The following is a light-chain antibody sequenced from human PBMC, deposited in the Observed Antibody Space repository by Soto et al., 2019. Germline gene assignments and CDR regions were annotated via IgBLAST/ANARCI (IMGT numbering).Light chain of an antibody. Sequence: EIVMTQSPATLSVSPGERATLSCRASQAVGSNLAWYQHKPGHAPRLLIYGASTRATGIPARFSGSGSGTDFTLTISSLQAADFALYYCQQYNDWLTFGGGTKVEIK. CDR2: GAS. CDR1: QAVGSN. J-gene: IGKJ4*01. CDR3: QQYNDWLT. V-gene: IGKV3-15*01.